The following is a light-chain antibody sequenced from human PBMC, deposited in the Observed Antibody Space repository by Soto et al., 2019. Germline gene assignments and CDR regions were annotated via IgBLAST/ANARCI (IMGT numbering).Light chain of an antibody. CDR1: SSDFGSYNR. CDR2: DVS. J-gene: IGLJ1*01. CDR3: SSFTTSSTYV. V-gene: IGLV2-18*02. Sequence: QSVLTQPPSVSGSPGQSVAISCSGTSSDFGSYNRVSWYQQPPGTAPKLMIYDVSNRPSGVPDRFSGSKSGNTASLTISGFQAEDEADYYCSSFTTSSTYVFGTGTKVTVL.